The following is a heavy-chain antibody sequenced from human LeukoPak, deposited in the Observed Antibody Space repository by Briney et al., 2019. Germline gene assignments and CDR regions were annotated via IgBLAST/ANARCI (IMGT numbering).Heavy chain of an antibody. V-gene: IGHV5-10-1*01. D-gene: IGHD3-10*01. CDR2: IDPSDSYT. CDR1: GYSFTSYW. J-gene: IGHJ3*02. CDR3: ARVDPPSMVRGAPTGI. Sequence: GESLQISCQGSGYSFTSYWISWVRQMPGKGLEWMGRIDPSDSYTNYSPSFQGHVTISADKSISTAYLQWSSLKASDTAMYYCARVDPPSMVRGAPTGIWGQGTMVTVSS.